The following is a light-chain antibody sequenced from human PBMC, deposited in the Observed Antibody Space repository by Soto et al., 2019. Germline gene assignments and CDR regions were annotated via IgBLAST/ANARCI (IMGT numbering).Light chain of an antibody. CDR2: GAS. V-gene: IGKV3-15*01. CDR3: QQYNNWPPLT. Sequence: EIVMTQSPATLSVSPGERAILSCRASKSVNNNLAWYQQKPGQAPRLLIYGASTRATGIPARFSGSGSGTEFTLSNSSLQSEDFAIYYCQQYNNWPPLTFGGGTKVEIK. CDR1: KSVNNN. J-gene: IGKJ4*01.